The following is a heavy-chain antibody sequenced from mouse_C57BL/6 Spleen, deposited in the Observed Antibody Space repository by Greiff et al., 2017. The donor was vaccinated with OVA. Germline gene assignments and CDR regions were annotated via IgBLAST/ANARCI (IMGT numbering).Heavy chain of an antibody. V-gene: IGHV1-22*01. J-gene: IGHJ1*03. CDR3: ARYYYGSSWGGYFDV. CDR2: INPNNGGT. D-gene: IGHD1-1*01. CDR1: GYTFTDYN. Sequence: EVQLQQSGPELVKPGASVKMSCKASGYTFTDYNMHWVKQSHGKSLEWIGYINPNNGGTSYNQKFKGKATLTVNKSSSTAYMELRSLTSEDSAVYYCARYYYGSSWGGYFDVWGTGTTVTVSS.